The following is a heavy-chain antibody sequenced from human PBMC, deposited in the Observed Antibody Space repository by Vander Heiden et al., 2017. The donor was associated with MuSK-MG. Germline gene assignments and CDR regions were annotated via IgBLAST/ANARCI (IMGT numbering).Heavy chain of an antibody. CDR3: APKVVRFGEGEDYYYGMDV. CDR1: GGTFSSYA. J-gene: IGHJ6*02. V-gene: IGHV1-69*17. Sequence: QVQLVQSGAEVKKPGSSVKVSCKASGGTFSSYAISWVRQAPGQGLEWMGGIIPIFGIANYAQKFQGRVTITADKSSSTAYMELSSLRSEDTAVYYCAPKVVRFGEGEDYYYGMDVWGQGTTVTVSS. D-gene: IGHD3-10*01. CDR2: IIPIFGIA.